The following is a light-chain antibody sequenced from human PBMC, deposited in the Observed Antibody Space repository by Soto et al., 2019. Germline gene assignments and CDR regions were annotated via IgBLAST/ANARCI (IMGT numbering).Light chain of an antibody. CDR3: QQYSSYST. J-gene: IGKJ2*01. CDR1: QSIRSW. CDR2: DAS. Sequence: DIQMTQSPSTLSASVGDRVTITCRASQSIRSWLAWYQQKPGKAPKLLVYDASSLESGVPSRFSGSGSGTEFTLTISSLQPDDFATYYCQQYSSYSTFGQGTKLDIK. V-gene: IGKV1-5*01.